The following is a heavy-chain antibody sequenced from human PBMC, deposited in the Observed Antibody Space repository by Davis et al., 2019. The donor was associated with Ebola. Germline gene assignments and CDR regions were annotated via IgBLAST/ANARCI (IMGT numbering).Heavy chain of an antibody. CDR3: ARGPVVIAVAGTGYFDY. J-gene: IGHJ4*02. Sequence: SVKVSCKASGGTFSSYAISWVRQAPGQGLEWMGGIIPIFGTANYAQKFQGRVTITADKSTSTAYMELSSLRSEDTAVYYCARGPVVIAVAGTGYFDYWGQGTLVTVSS. V-gene: IGHV1-69*06. CDR1: GGTFSSYA. D-gene: IGHD6-19*01. CDR2: IIPIFGTA.